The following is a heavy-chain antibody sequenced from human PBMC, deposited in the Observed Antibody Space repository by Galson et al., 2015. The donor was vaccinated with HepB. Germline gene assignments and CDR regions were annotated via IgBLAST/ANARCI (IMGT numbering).Heavy chain of an antibody. CDR1: GFTFSNYW. J-gene: IGHJ4*02. D-gene: IGHD3-10*01. V-gene: IGHV3-74*01. Sequence: ALRLPCAASGFTFSNYWMHWVRQTPGKGLVWVSRINTDGSSATYADSVKGRFTISSDNAKNTLYLQMNSLRAEDTAVYYCISSYWGAPNYWGQGTLVTVSS. CDR2: INTDGSSA. CDR3: ISSYWGAPNY.